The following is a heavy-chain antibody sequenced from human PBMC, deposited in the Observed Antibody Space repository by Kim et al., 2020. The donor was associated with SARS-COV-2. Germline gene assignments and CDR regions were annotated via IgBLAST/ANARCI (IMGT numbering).Heavy chain of an antibody. D-gene: IGHD6-13*01. CDR3: ARTQLLAAAGIFSYYYGMDV. Sequence: SETLSLTCAVYGGSFSGYYWSWIRQPPGKGLEWIGEINHSGSTNYNPSLKSRVTISVDTSKNQFSLKLSSVTAADTAVYYCARTQLLAAAGIFSYYYGMDVWGQGTTVTVSS. J-gene: IGHJ6*02. CDR1: GGSFSGYY. CDR2: INHSGST. V-gene: IGHV4-34*01.